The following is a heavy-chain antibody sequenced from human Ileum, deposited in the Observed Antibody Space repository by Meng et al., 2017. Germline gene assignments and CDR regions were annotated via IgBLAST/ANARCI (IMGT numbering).Heavy chain of an antibody. V-gene: IGHV4-59*01. D-gene: IGHD3-22*01. Sequence: GQVAAWGEVLVPGGELMSLSSSGACSFIRSYMWCWLQEPPREGLGLIGYNYYGGNTKYTASLKSRVTISRDTSKNQFSLKLSCVTAADTAVYYCAREGSSGYVSDYWGQGSLVTVSS. CDR3: AREGSSGYVSDY. CDR1: CSFIRSYM. J-gene: IGHJ4*02. CDR2: NYYGGNT.